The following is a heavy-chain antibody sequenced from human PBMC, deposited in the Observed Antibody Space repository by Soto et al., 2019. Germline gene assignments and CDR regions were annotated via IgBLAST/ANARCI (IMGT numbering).Heavy chain of an antibody. CDR1: GFTFSSYG. D-gene: IGHD6-19*01. CDR3: AKTKRGGWYVFGY. V-gene: IGHV3-30*18. CDR2: ISYDGSNK. J-gene: IGHJ4*02. Sequence: LRLSCAASGFTFSSYGMHWVRQAPGKGLEWVAVISYDGSNKYYADSVKGRFTISRDNSKNTLYLQMNSLRAEDTAVYYCAKTKRGGWYVFGYWGQGTLVTVSS.